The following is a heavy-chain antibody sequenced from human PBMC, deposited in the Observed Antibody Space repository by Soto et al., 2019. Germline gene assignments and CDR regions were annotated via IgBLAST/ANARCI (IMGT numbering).Heavy chain of an antibody. CDR1: GFTFSSYS. CDR3: ARGPVKGVRGVISYYYYMDV. D-gene: IGHD3-10*01. J-gene: IGHJ6*03. Sequence: GGSLRLSCAASGFTFSSYSMNWVRQAPGKGLEWVSYISSSSSTIYYADSVKGRFTISRDNAKNSLYLQMNSLRAEDTAVYYCARGPVKGVRGVISYYYYMDVWGKGTTVTVSS. CDR2: ISSSSSTI. V-gene: IGHV3-48*01.